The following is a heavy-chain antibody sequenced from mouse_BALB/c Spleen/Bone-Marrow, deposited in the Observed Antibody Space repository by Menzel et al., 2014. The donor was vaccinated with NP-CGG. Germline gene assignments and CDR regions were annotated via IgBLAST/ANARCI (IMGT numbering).Heavy chain of an antibody. CDR1: GYSFTGYY. D-gene: IGHD2-1*01. Sequence: EVQLQQSGPELVKPGASVKISCKASGYSFTGYYMHWVKQSHVKSLEWIGRINPYNGATSYNQNFKDKASLTVDKSSSTAYMELHSLTSEDSAVYYCARGYGNYNYWYFDVWGAGTTVTVSS. V-gene: IGHV1-31*01. CDR2: INPYNGAT. CDR3: ARGYGNYNYWYFDV. J-gene: IGHJ1*01.